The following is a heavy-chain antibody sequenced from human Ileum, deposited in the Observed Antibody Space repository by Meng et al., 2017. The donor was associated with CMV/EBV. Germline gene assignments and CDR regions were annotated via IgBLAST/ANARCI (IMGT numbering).Heavy chain of an antibody. V-gene: IGHV4-38-2*02. CDR1: GYSISSGYY. D-gene: IGHD2-8*01. CDR3: ASAGIVRMVYAADAFDI. CDR2: IYHSGST. Sequence: SETLCLTCTVSGYSISSGYYCGLLRQPPGKGLEWIGSIYHSGSTYYNPSLKSRVTISVDTSKNQFSLKLSSVTAADTAVYYCASAGIVRMVYAADAFDIWGQGTMVTVSS. J-gene: IGHJ3*02.